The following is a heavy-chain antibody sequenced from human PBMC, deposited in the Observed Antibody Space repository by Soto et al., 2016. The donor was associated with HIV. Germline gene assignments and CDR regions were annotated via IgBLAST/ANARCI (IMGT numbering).Heavy chain of an antibody. J-gene: IGHJ4*02. CDR3: ARDPGYGSGSYSVPY. V-gene: IGHV3-53*02. Sequence: EVQLVETGGGLIQPGGSLRLSCAASGFTVSSNHMSWVRQAPGKGLEWVSVIYSGGSTYYADSVKGRFTISRDNSRNTLYLQMNSLRAEDTAVYYCARDPGYGSGSYSVPYWGQGTLVTVSS. D-gene: IGHD3-10*01. CDR2: IYSGGST. CDR1: GFTVSSNH.